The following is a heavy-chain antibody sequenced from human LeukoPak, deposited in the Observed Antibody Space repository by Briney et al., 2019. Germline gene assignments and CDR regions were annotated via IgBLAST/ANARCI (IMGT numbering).Heavy chain of an antibody. V-gene: IGHV3-21*01. CDR3: ARVSIFGVVIANDY. Sequence: GGSLRLSCAASGFTFSSYWMSWVRQAPGKGLEWVSTITSGGDYMYYADPVKGRFTISRDDSKNSLYLHINSLRAEDTAVYYCARVSIFGVVIANDYWGQGTVVTVSS. CDR1: GFTFSSYW. J-gene: IGHJ4*02. D-gene: IGHD3-16*02. CDR2: ITSGGDYM.